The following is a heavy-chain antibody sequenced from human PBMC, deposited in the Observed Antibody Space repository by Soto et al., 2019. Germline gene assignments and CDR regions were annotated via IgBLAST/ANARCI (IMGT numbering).Heavy chain of an antibody. V-gene: IGHV3-23*01. Sequence: QAGGSLRLSCAASGFTFSSYAMSWVRQAPGKGLEWVSAISGSGGSTYYADPVKGRFTISRDNSKNTLYLQMNSLRAEDTAVYYCAKVGEGWGVVSPNYGMDVWGQGTTVTVSS. CDR2: ISGSGGST. D-gene: IGHD2-15*01. CDR1: GFTFSSYA. CDR3: AKVGEGWGVVSPNYGMDV. J-gene: IGHJ6*02.